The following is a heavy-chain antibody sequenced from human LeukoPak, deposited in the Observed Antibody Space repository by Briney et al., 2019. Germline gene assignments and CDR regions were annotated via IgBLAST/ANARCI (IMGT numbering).Heavy chain of an antibody. Sequence: GASVKVSCKASGYTFTGYYLHWVRQAPGQGLEWMGWINPNTGGTNYARRFQGRVSMTRDPSISTAYMELSRLKSDDTAVYYCARILFGFGGNSYFDLWGRGTLVTVSS. V-gene: IGHV1-2*02. D-gene: IGHD3-16*01. CDR1: GYTFTGYY. J-gene: IGHJ2*01. CDR2: INPNTGGT. CDR3: ARILFGFGGNSYFDL.